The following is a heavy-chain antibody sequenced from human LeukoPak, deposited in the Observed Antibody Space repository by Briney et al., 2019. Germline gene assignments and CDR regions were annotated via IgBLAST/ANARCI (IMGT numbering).Heavy chain of an antibody. CDR3: AREVGQYSSGWLSSEFYFDY. CDR1: GGSISSYY. CDR2: IYSSGST. Sequence: SEILSLTCTVSGGSISSYYWSWIRQPAGKGLEWIGRIYSSGSTNYNPSLKSRVTMSVDTSKNQFSLNLSSVTAADTAVYYCAREVGQYSSGWLSSEFYFDYWGQGTLVTVSS. V-gene: IGHV4-4*07. J-gene: IGHJ4*02. D-gene: IGHD6-19*01.